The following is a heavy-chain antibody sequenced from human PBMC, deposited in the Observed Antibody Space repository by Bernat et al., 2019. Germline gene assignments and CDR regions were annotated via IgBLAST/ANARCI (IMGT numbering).Heavy chain of an antibody. D-gene: IGHD1-14*01. J-gene: IGHJ3*02. CDR3: ARGADHTDAFDI. CDR2: INSDGSST. CDR1: GFTFSSYW. Sequence: EVQLVESGGGLVQPGGSLRLSCAASGFTFSSYWMHWVRQAPGKGLVWVSRINSDGSSTSYADSVKGRFTISRDNAKNTLYLQMNSLRAEDTAVDDCARGADHTDAFDIWGQGTMVTVSS. V-gene: IGHV3-74*01.